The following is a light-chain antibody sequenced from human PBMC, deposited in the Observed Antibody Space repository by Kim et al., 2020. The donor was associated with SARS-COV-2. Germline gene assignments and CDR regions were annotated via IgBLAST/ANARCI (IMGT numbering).Light chain of an antibody. Sequence: EAVGDRVTITCRASQSISSWLAWYQQKPGKAPKLLIYKASSLESGVPSRFSGSGSGTEFTLTISSLQPDDFATYYCQEYSGYLRTFGQGTKVDIK. CDR2: KAS. J-gene: IGKJ1*01. CDR1: QSISSW. V-gene: IGKV1-5*03. CDR3: QEYSGYLRT.